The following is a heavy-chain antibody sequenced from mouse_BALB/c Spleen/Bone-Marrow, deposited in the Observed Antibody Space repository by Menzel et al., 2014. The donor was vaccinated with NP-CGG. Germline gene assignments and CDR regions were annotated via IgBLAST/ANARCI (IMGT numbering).Heavy chain of an antibody. CDR3: ARSADWYFGV. V-gene: IGHV3-2*02. CDR1: GYSITSDYA. Sequence: EVQRVESGPGLVKPSQSLSLTCTVTGYSITSDYAWHWIRQFPGNKLEWMGYISYSGSTSYYPYLKSRISITRDTSKNQFFLQLNSVTNEDTATYYCARSADWYFGVWGAETTVTVSS. J-gene: IGHJ1*01. CDR2: ISYSGST.